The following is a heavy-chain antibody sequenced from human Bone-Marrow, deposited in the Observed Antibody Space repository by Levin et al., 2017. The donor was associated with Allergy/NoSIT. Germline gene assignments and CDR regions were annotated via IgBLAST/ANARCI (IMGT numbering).Heavy chain of an antibody. CDR1: DFSFSNYW. Sequence: GESLKISCATSDFSFSNYWIHWVRQVPGKGLVWVSGVKNDGTITNYADSVKGRFTVSRDGAENTVSLQMNSLSVEDTGLYYCTRVAAARPFLARDYFFYGLDAWGQGTTVTVSS. CDR3: TRVAAARPFLARDYFFYGLDA. J-gene: IGHJ6*02. CDR2: VKNDGTIT. D-gene: IGHD6-6*01. V-gene: IGHV3-74*01.